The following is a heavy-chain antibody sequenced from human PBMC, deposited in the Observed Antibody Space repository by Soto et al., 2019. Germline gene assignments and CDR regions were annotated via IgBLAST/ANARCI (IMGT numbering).Heavy chain of an antibody. CDR2: IKQDGSEK. CDR1: GFTVSSNY. J-gene: IGHJ4*02. CDR3: ARSIYNWNDPFDY. D-gene: IGHD1-20*01. Sequence: PGGSLRLSCAGSGFTVSSNYMSWVRQAPGKGLEWVANIKQDGSEKYYVDSVKGRFTISRDNAKNSLYLQMNSLRAEDTAVYYCARSIYNWNDPFDYWGQGTLVTVSS. V-gene: IGHV3-7*01.